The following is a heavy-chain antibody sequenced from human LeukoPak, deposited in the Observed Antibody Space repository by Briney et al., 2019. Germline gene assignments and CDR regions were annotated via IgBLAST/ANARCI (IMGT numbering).Heavy chain of an antibody. V-gene: IGHV3-30*18. D-gene: IGHD3-9*01. CDR1: GGPFSGYY. Sequence: LCLTCAVYGGPFSGYYWSWIRQPPGEGLEWVAVISYDGSNKYYADSVKGRFTISRDNSKNTLYLQMNSLRAEDTAVYYCAKDSGKLRYFAWLSPFDYWGQGTLVTVSS. CDR3: AKDSGKLRYFAWLSPFDY. CDR2: ISYDGSNK. J-gene: IGHJ4*02.